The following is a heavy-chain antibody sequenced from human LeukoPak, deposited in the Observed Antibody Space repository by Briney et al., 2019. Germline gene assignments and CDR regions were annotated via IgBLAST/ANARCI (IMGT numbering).Heavy chain of an antibody. Sequence: QTGGSLRLSCAASGFIFSSHAMAWVRQAPGKGLEWVSLITGNGGSTYYADSVKGRFTISRDNSKNTLFLQMNGLRAEDTAVYYCKGAWSWGQGTLVTVSS. D-gene: IGHD3-3*01. J-gene: IGHJ4*02. CDR1: GFIFSSHA. CDR3: KGAWS. CDR2: ITGNGGST. V-gene: IGHV3-23*01.